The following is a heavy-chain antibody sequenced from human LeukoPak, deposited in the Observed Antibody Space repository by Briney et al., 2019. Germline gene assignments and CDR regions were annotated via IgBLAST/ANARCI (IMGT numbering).Heavy chain of an antibody. CDR2: ISSSSYI. Sequence: PGGSLRLSCAASGFTFSSYAMSWVRQAPGKGLEWVSSISSSSYIYYADSVKGRFTISRDNAKNSLYLQMNSLRAEDTAVYYCARGESYDFWSGYLSDYWGQGTLVTVSS. D-gene: IGHD3-3*01. V-gene: IGHV3-21*01. J-gene: IGHJ4*02. CDR1: GFTFSSYA. CDR3: ARGESYDFWSGYLSDY.